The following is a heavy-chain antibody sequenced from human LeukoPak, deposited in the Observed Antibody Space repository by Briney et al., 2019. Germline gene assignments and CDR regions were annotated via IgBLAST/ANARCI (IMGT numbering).Heavy chain of an antibody. CDR3: ARVRGDTAMDYYMDV. V-gene: IGHV4-39*01. D-gene: IGHD5-18*01. CDR2: IYYSGST. Sequence: SETLSLTCTVSGGSISSSSYYWGWIRQPPGKGLEWIGSIYYSGSTYYNPSLKSRVTISVDTSKNQFSLKLSSVPAADTAVYYCARVRGDTAMDYYMDVWGKGTTVTVSS. CDR1: GGSISSSSYY. J-gene: IGHJ6*03.